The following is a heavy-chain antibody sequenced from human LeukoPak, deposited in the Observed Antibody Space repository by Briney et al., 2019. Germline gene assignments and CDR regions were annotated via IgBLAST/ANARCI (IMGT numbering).Heavy chain of an antibody. CDR1: GHALSDLS. J-gene: IGHJ4*02. D-gene: IGHD6-13*01. V-gene: IGHV1-24*01. CDR2: LVPEVGDK. Sequence: ASVKLSCKISGHALSDLSIHWVRQAPGRGPEWMGGLVPEVGDKMHAQKFQGRVTMTENTSTDTAYMELNSLRSEDTAVYYCATDSDPWGPAAGTIDYWGQGTLVTVSS. CDR3: ATDSDPWGPAAGTIDY.